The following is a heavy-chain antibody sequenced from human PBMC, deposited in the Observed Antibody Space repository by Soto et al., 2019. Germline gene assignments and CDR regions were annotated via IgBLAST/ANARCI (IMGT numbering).Heavy chain of an antibody. CDR1: GGSISSGGYY. J-gene: IGHJ4*02. CDR2: IHHSGTT. V-gene: IGHV4-39*01. Sequence: SETLSLTCTVSGGSISSGGYYWSWIRQHPGKGLEWIGYIHHSGTTYYNPSLKSRVTLSVDTSNNQFSLKLNSVTPADTAVYYCARQGGNKLDYWGQGTPVTV. D-gene: IGHD3-16*01. CDR3: ARQGGNKLDY.